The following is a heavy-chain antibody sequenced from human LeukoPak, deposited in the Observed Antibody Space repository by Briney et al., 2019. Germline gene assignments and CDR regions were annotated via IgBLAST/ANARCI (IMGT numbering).Heavy chain of an antibody. V-gene: IGHV3-23*01. CDR2: ISGSGGST. J-gene: IGHJ4*02. D-gene: IGHD6-6*01. Sequence: GGSLRLSCAASGFTFSSYAMHWVRQAPGKGLEWVSGISGSGGSTYYADSVKGRFTISRDNSKNTMYLQVNSLRAEDTAVYYCAKDKVRGSSSSFDYWGQGTLVTVSS. CDR1: GFTFSSYA. CDR3: AKDKVRGSSSSFDY.